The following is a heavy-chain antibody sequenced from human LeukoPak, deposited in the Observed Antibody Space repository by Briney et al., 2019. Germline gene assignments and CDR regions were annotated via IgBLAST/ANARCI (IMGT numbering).Heavy chain of an antibody. CDR1: GSTFSTYA. Sequence: PGGSLRLSCAASGSTFSTYAMSWVCQAPGKGLEWVSAIGGSGDFTYYAEYVRGRFTISRDNSKKTLYLQMNSLRAEDTAVYYCAKADRGWGVITKDWGQGTLVTVSS. J-gene: IGHJ4*02. CDR2: IGGSGDFT. CDR3: AKADRGWGVITKD. D-gene: IGHD3-10*01. V-gene: IGHV3-23*01.